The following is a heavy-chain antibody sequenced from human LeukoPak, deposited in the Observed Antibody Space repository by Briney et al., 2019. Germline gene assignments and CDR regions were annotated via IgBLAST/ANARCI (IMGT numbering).Heavy chain of an antibody. J-gene: IGHJ4*02. D-gene: IGHD1-7*01. V-gene: IGHV4-59*01. Sequence: SETLSLTCTVSGGSISSYYWSWIRQPPGQGLEWIGYIYYSGSTKYNPSLKSRVTISVDASKTQFSLKLNSVTAAGTAVYYCARGSRELYYFDYWGQGTLVTVSS. CDR2: IYYSGST. CDR1: GGSISSYY. CDR3: ARGSRELYYFDY.